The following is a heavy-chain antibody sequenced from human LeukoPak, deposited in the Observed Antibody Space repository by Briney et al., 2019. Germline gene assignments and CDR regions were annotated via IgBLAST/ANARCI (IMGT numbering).Heavy chain of an antibody. V-gene: IGHV1-46*01. Sequence: ASVKVSCKASGYTFTSYYMHWVRQAPGQGLEWMGIINPSGGSTGYAQKFQGRVTMTRDTSTSTVYMELSSLRSEDTAVYYCARQGTIVVVTDHWYFDLWGRGTLVTVSS. J-gene: IGHJ2*01. D-gene: IGHD2-21*02. CDR1: GYTFTSYY. CDR3: ARQGTIVVVTDHWYFDL. CDR2: INPSGGST.